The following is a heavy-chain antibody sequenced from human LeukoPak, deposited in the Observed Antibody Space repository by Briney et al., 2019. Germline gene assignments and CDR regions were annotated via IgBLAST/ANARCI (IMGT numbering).Heavy chain of an antibody. D-gene: IGHD2-2*01. CDR2: ISSSSSYI. Sequence: PVGSLRLSCAASGFTFSSYSMNWVRQAPGKGLEWVSSISSSSSYIYYADSVKGRFTISRDNAKNSLYLQMNSLRAEDTAVYYCARDPRRLGYCSSTSCYFLWFDPWGQGTLVTVSS. J-gene: IGHJ5*02. CDR3: ARDPRRLGYCSSTSCYFLWFDP. CDR1: GFTFSSYS. V-gene: IGHV3-21*01.